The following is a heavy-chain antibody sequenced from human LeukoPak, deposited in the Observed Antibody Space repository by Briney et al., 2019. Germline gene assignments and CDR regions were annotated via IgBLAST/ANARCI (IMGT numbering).Heavy chain of an antibody. J-gene: IGHJ6*03. CDR2: IYYSGST. Sequence: SETLSLTCTVSGGSISSSSYYWGWIRQPPGKGLEWIGSIYYSGSTYYNPSLKSRVTISVDTSKNQFSLKLSSVTAADTAVYYCARDRGGYYYYYMDVWGKGTTVTISS. CDR3: ARDRGGYYYYYMDV. D-gene: IGHD3-16*01. V-gene: IGHV4-39*02. CDR1: GGSISSSSYY.